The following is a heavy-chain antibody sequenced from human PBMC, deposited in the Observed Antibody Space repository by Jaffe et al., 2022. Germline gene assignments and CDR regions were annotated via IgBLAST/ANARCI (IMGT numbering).Heavy chain of an antibody. CDR1: GGTFSSYA. J-gene: IGHJ6*03. CDR3: ARDKYDFWSGYYVGRGYYYYYMDV. V-gene: IGHV1-69*01. CDR2: IIPIFGTA. Sequence: QVQLVQSGAEVKKPGSSVKVSCKASGGTFSSYAISWVRQAPGQGLEWMGGIIPIFGTANYAQKFQGRVTITADESTSTAYMELSSLRSEDTAVYYCARDKYDFWSGYYVGRGYYYYYMDVWGKGTTVTVSS. D-gene: IGHD3-3*01.